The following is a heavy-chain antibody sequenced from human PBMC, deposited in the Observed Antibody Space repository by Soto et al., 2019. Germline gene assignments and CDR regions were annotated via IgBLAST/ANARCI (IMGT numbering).Heavy chain of an antibody. CDR3: ARDLGGYASH. D-gene: IGHD3-16*01. CDR1: GFTFSNYW. CDR2: INTDGSTT. J-gene: IGHJ4*02. Sequence: EVQLVEPGGGLVQPGGSLRLSCAASGFTFSNYWMHWVRQAPGKGPVWVSRINTDGSTTNYAESVKGRFTISRANAKNTLYLQTNSLGAEDTAVDYCARDLGGYASHWGQGTMVTVSS. V-gene: IGHV3-74*01.